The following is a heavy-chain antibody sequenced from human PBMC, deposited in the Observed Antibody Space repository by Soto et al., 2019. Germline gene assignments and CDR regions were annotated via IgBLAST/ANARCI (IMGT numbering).Heavy chain of an antibody. CDR1: GFSFSSYW. V-gene: IGHV3-74*01. Sequence: EVQLVQSGGGLVQPGGSLRLSCAASGFSFSSYWMHWFRQAPGKGPVWVSQINLDGTTTNYADSVKGRFTISRDNAENTRYLHMTSLRAEDTAEYYCAKDVSWGQSDYWGQGTLVTVSS. D-gene: IGHD3-16*01. CDR2: INLDGTTT. CDR3: AKDVSWGQSDY. J-gene: IGHJ4*02.